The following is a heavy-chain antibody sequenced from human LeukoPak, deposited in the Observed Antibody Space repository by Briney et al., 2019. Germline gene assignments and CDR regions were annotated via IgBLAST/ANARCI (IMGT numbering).Heavy chain of an antibody. CDR2: ISYDGSDK. J-gene: IGHJ4*02. CDR3: ARDWGSGSYWFDY. CDR1: GFTFSSYG. D-gene: IGHD3-10*01. Sequence: PGRSLRLSCAASGFTFSSYGMHWVRQAPGKGLEWVAIISYDGSDKYYADSVKGRFTISRDNSKNTLYLQMNSLRAEDTAVYYCARDWGSGSYWFDYWGQGTLATVSS. V-gene: IGHV3-30*03.